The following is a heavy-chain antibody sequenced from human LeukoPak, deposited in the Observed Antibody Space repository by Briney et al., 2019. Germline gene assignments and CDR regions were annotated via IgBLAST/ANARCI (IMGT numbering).Heavy chain of an antibody. CDR1: GFTFSSYG. D-gene: IGHD2-15*01. J-gene: IGHJ4*02. CDR2: ISYDGSNK. Sequence: PGRSLRLSCAASGFTFSSYGMHWVRQAPGKGLEWVAVISYDGSNKYYADSVKGRFTISRDNSKNTLYLQMNSLRAEDTAVYYCARDLVSGYCSGGSCYPGIYGYWGQGTLVTVSS. CDR3: ARDLVSGYCSGGSCYPGIYGY. V-gene: IGHV3-30*04.